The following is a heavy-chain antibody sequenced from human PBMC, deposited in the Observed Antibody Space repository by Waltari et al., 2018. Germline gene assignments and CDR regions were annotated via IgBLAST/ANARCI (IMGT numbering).Heavy chain of an antibody. CDR3: ARAREIKWELTQDAFDI. CDR1: GGSISSSRYY. Sequence: QLQLQESGPGLVKPSETLSLTCTVSGGSISSSRYYWGWIRQPPGKGLEWIGSIYYSGSTYYNPSLKSRVTISVDTSKNQFSLKLSSVTAADTAVYYCARAREIKWELTQDAFDIWGQGTMVTVSS. D-gene: IGHD1-26*01. CDR2: IYYSGST. V-gene: IGHV4-39*07. J-gene: IGHJ3*02.